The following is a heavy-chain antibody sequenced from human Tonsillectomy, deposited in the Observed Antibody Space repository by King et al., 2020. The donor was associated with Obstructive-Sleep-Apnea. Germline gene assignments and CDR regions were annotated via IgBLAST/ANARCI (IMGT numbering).Heavy chain of an antibody. V-gene: IGHV3-7*01. CDR1: GFTFSSYW. CDR3: AGSGGYSRHFDY. Sequence: VQLVESGGGLVQPGGSLRLSCAASGFTFSSYWMSWVRQAPGKGLEWVANIKQVGREKYYVDSVKGRFTISRDNAKNSLYLPMNSLRAEDTAVYYCAGSGGYSRHFDYWGQGTLVTVSS. CDR2: IKQVGREK. J-gene: IGHJ4*02. D-gene: IGHD3-10*01.